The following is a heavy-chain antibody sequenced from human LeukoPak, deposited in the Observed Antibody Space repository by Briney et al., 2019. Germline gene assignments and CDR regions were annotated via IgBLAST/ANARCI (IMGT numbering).Heavy chain of an antibody. Sequence: SQTLSLTCAISGDSLSSNSAAWNWIRQSPSRGLEWLGSTYYRSKWYNDYAVSVKSRITINPDTSKNQFSLQLNSVTPEDTAVYYCARAAWADSGFYFDYWGQGTLVTVSS. CDR2: TYYRSKWYN. V-gene: IGHV6-1*01. D-gene: IGHD3-10*01. J-gene: IGHJ4*02. CDR3: ARAAWADSGFYFDY. CDR1: GDSLSSNSAA.